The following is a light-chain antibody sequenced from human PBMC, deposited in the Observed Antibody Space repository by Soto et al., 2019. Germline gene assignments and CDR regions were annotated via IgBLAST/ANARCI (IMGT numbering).Light chain of an antibody. CDR3: QQSYSTPWT. V-gene: IGKV1-39*01. CDR1: QSISGY. J-gene: IGKJ1*01. Sequence: DIQMTQSPSSLSGSAGDRVTITCRASQSISGYLNWYQQKPGKAPKVLMYGTSILHTGVSSRFSGSGSRTHFTLSINGLQPENFANYHRQQSYSTPWTFGQGTKVASK. CDR2: GTS.